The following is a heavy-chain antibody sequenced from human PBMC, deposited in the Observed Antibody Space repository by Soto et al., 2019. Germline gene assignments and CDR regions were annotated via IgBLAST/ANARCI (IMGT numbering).Heavy chain of an antibody. Sequence: GESLKISCKGSGYSFTTYWIGWVRQLPGQGLEWMGVMFPGDSDTRYSPSFQGQVTMSADPSTNTAYLEWSSLKAADSATYYCARVPDSSLGTMDVWGQGTTVTVSS. V-gene: IGHV5-51*01. CDR2: MFPGDSDT. D-gene: IGHD6-19*01. J-gene: IGHJ6*02. CDR3: ARVPDSSLGTMDV. CDR1: GYSFTTYW.